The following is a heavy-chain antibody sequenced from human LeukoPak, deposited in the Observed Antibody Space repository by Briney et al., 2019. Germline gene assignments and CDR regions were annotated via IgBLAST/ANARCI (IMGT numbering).Heavy chain of an antibody. CDR1: GDSVSSINGA. Sequence: SQTLSVTCDISGDSVSSINGAWNWITQSPSRGLEWLGGTYYRSKWYNEYAESMKGRMTITPDTSNNRFSLQLNSVTPDDTAVYYCARDLANTGWYTFDYWGQGTLVTVSS. V-gene: IGHV6-1*01. CDR2: TYYRSKWYN. CDR3: ARDLANTGWYTFDY. J-gene: IGHJ4*02. D-gene: IGHD6-19*01.